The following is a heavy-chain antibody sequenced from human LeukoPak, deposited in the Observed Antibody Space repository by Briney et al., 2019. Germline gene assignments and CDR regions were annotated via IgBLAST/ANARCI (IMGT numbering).Heavy chain of an antibody. CDR1: GYTFTVYY. CDR2: INPNSGGT. V-gene: IGHV1-2*02. D-gene: IGHD2-2*01. Sequence: ASVKVSCKASGYTFTVYYMHWVRQAPGQGLEWMGWINPNSGGTNYAQKFQGRVTMTRDTSISTAYMELSRLRSDDTAVYYCARVPPYCSSTSCLTFDYWGQGTLVTVSS. CDR3: ARVPPYCSSTSCLTFDY. J-gene: IGHJ4*02.